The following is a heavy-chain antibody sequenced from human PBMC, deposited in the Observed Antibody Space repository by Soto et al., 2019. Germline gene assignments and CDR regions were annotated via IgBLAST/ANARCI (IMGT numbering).Heavy chain of an antibody. Sequence: QITLKESGPPLVKPTQTLTLTCTFSGFSLSTRDVGVGWIRQPPGKALEWLTLIYWDDYKHYSPSLETRFAITKDTSKNQVALTMTNMDPVDTATYYCAKKGRGYFDYWGQGTLVTVSS. CDR3: AKKGRGYFDY. J-gene: IGHJ4*02. CDR2: IYWDDYK. V-gene: IGHV2-5*02. D-gene: IGHD3-10*01. CDR1: GFSLSTRDVG.